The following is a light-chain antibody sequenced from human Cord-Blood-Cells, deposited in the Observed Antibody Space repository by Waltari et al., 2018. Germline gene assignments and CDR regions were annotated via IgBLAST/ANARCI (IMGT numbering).Light chain of an antibody. V-gene: IGKV1-39*01. Sequence: DIQMTQSPSSLSASVGDRVTITCRAHQSISSYLNWYQQKPGKAPKLLIYAASSLQSGVPDRFSGSGSRTDCTLTIHSLQPEDFATYYCQQSYSTLPSFGQGTKLEI. CDR2: AAS. J-gene: IGKJ2*03. CDR1: QSISSY. CDR3: QQSYSTLPS.